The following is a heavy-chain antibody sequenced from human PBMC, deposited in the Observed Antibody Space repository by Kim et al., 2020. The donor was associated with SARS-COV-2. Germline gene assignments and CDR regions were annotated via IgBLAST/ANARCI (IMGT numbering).Heavy chain of an antibody. CDR3: ARGGLVNDFWSGYYTYRWFDP. CDR2: INHSGST. Sequence: SETLSLTCAVYGGSFSGYYWSWIRQPPGKGLEWIGEINHSGSTNYNPSLKSRVTISVDTSKNQFSLKLSSVTAADTAVYYCARGGLVNDFWSGYYTYRWFDPWGQGTLVTVSS. J-gene: IGHJ5*02. CDR1: GGSFSGYY. D-gene: IGHD3-3*01. V-gene: IGHV4-34*01.